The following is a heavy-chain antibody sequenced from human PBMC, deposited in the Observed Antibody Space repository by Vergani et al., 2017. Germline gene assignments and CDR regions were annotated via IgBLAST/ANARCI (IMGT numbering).Heavy chain of an antibody. CDR1: GGSISSYY. D-gene: IGHD6-6*01. CDR2: IYTSGST. CDR3: ARGRIAAPRVYYYMDV. V-gene: IGHV4-4*07. J-gene: IGHJ6*03. Sequence: QVQLQESGPGLVKPSETLSLTCTVSGGSISSYYWSWIRQPAGKGLEWIGRIYTSGSTNYNPSLKSRVTMSVDTSKHQFSLKLSSVTAADTAVYYCARGRIAAPRVYYYMDVWGKGTTVTVSS.